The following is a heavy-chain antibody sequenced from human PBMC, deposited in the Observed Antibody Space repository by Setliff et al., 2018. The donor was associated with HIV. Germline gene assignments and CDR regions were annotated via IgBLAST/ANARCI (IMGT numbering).Heavy chain of an antibody. CDR2: IIPIIGIE. CDR1: GGTFSDYT. CDR3: ARSDCSSVRCYLGHAFEI. J-gene: IGHJ3*02. Sequence: ASVKVSCKASGGTFSDYTVNWVRQAPGQGLEWMGRIIPIIGIENYAQKFQGRVTITADKSTSTAYMELNSLRSDDTAIYYCARSDCSSVRCYLGHAFEIWGQGTMVAVSS. D-gene: IGHD2-15*01. V-gene: IGHV1-69*02.